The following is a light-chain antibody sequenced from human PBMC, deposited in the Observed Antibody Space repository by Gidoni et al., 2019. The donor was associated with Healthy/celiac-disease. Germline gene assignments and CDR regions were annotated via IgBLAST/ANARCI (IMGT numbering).Light chain of an antibody. CDR3: QQYGSSPWT. J-gene: IGKJ1*01. CDR2: GAS. V-gene: IGKV3-20*01. Sequence: EIVLTQSPGTLSLSQGERATLSCRDSQSVSSSYLAWYQQKPGQAPRLLIYGASSRATGIPDRFSGSGSGTDFTLTISRREPEDFAVYYCQQYGSSPWTFGQGTKVEIK. CDR1: QSVSSSY.